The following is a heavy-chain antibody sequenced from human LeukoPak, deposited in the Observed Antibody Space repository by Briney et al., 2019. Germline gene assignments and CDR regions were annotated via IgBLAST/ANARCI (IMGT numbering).Heavy chain of an antibody. CDR1: GFTFSTYW. CDR3: ARVRCSSISCFPDY. CDR2: IKQDGSDK. J-gene: IGHJ4*02. Sequence: GGSLRLSCAASGFTFSTYWMSWVLQAPGKGLEWVANIKQDGSDKYYVDSVKGRFTISRDNAKNSLFLQMNSLRAEDTAVYYCARVRCSSISCFPDYWRQGTLVTVSS. V-gene: IGHV3-7*01. D-gene: IGHD2-2*01.